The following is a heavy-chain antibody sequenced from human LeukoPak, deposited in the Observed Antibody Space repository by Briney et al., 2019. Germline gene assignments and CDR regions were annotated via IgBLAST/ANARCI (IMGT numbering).Heavy chain of an antibody. CDR1: GFTFSVSA. J-gene: IGHJ6*02. CDR3: TRLRDDFTLLYYYYYYGMDV. V-gene: IGHV3-73*01. CDR2: IRSKANSYAT. D-gene: IGHD3-3*01. Sequence: SGGSLRLSCAASGFTFSVSAMHWVRQASGKGLEWVGRIRSKANSYATAYAASVKGRFTISRDDSKNTAYLQMNSLKTEDTAVYYCTRLRDDFTLLYYYYYYGMDVWGQGTTVTVSS.